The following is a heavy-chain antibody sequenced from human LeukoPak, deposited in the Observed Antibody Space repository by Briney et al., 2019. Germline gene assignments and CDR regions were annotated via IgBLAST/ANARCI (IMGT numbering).Heavy chain of an antibody. CDR3: ASRGRLQSSFDY. Sequence: GGSLRLSCAASGFTVSSNYMSWVRQAPGKGLEWVSVIYSGGSTYYADSLKGRFTISRDNSKNTLYLQMNSLRAEDTAVYYCASRGRLQSSFDYWGQGTLVTVSS. CDR1: GFTVSSNY. CDR2: IYSGGST. V-gene: IGHV3-66*02. D-gene: IGHD5-24*01. J-gene: IGHJ4*02.